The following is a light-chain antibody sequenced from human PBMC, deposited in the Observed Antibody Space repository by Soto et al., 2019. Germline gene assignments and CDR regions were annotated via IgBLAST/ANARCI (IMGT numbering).Light chain of an antibody. V-gene: IGKV3-20*01. Sequence: EIVLTQSPGTLYLSSGARATPSCWATQSHSSSYLAWYQQNPGQAPRLLINNASSRATGIPDRFRGSVSRTDFTLTINRLEPDDFAAKYCHQYGNSAVTFGQGTRLEIK. CDR1: QSHSSSY. CDR2: NAS. J-gene: IGKJ5*01. CDR3: HQYGNSAVT.